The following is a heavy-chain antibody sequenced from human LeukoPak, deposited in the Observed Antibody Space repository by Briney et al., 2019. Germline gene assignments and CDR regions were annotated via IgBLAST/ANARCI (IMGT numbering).Heavy chain of an antibody. J-gene: IGHJ6*02. CDR1: GFTFSSYA. V-gene: IGHV3-30-3*01. CDR2: ISYDGSNK. CDR3: AREGHYYDSSGYGYYHGMDV. D-gene: IGHD3-22*01. Sequence: GGSLRLSCAASGFTFSSYAMHWVRQAPGKGLEWVAVISYDGSNKYYADSVKGRFTISRDNSKNTLYLQMNSLRAEDTAVYYCAREGHYYDSSGYGYYHGMDVWGQGTTVTVSS.